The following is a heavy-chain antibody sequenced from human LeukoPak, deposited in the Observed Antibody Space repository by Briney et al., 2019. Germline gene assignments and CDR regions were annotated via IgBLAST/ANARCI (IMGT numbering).Heavy chain of an antibody. J-gene: IGHJ3*02. CDR3: ARTFGIAAVNDAFDI. Sequence: GRSLTLSCAVSGFTFSSYGMHWVRQAPGKGLGWVAVIWYDGSNKYYADSVKGRFTISRDNSKNTLYLQMNSRRAKDTAVYYYARTFGIAAVNDAFDIWGQGTMVTVSS. CDR2: IWYDGSNK. V-gene: IGHV3-33*01. D-gene: IGHD6-13*01. CDR1: GFTFSSYG.